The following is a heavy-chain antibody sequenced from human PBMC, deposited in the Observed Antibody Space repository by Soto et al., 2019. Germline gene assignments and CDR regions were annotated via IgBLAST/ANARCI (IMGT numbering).Heavy chain of an antibody. CDR1: GGSINSGDYY. CDR2: IYYSGST. CDR3: ARERETRRWFDP. J-gene: IGHJ5*02. D-gene: IGHD1-26*01. Sequence: PSTHISLTCTVSGGSINSGDYYWRWIRQPPGKGLEWIGYIYYSGSTYYNPSLKSRVTISVDTSKNQFSLKLSSVTAADTAVYYCARERETRRWFDPWGQGTLVTVSS. V-gene: IGHV4-30-4*01.